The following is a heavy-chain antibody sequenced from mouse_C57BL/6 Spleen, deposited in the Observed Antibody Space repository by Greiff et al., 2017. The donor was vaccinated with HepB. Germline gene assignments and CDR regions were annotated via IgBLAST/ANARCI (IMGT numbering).Heavy chain of an antibody. Sequence: QVQLQQPGAELVKPGASVKLSCKASGYTFTSYWMHWVKQRPGQGLEWIGMIHPNSGSTNYNEKFKSKATLTVDKSSSTAYMQLSSLTSEDSAVYYCARGGDYDGYYYAMDYWGQGTSVTVSS. CDR3: ARGGDYDGYYYAMDY. V-gene: IGHV1-64*01. D-gene: IGHD2-4*01. CDR1: GYTFTSYW. J-gene: IGHJ4*01. CDR2: IHPNSGST.